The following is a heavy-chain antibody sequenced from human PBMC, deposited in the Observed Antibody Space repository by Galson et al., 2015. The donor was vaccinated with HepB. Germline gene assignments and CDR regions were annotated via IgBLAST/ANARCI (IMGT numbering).Heavy chain of an antibody. Sequence: SVKVSCKASGYTFTSYYMHWVRQAPGQGLEWMGIINPSGGSTSYAQKFQGRVTMTRDTSTSTVYMELSSLRSEDTAVYYCARDGTRRGDYYGMDVWGQGTTVTVSS. D-gene: IGHD1-26*01. J-gene: IGHJ6*02. CDR2: INPSGGST. V-gene: IGHV1-46*01. CDR3: ARDGTRRGDYYGMDV. CDR1: GYTFTSYY.